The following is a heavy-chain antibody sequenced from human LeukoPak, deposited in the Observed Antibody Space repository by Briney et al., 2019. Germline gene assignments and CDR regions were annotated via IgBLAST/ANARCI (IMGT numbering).Heavy chain of an antibody. D-gene: IGHD3-9*01. Sequence: GGSLRLSCAASGFIFSNYAMSWVRQAPGKGLEWVSAIVGRGSSTYYADSVKGRFTISRDNYKNTLYLQLNRLRAEDTAVYYCAKWGDYDILTGYYDSDYWGQGTLVTVSS. V-gene: IGHV3-23*01. CDR3: AKWGDYDILTGYYDSDY. CDR1: GFIFSNYA. J-gene: IGHJ4*02. CDR2: IVGRGSST.